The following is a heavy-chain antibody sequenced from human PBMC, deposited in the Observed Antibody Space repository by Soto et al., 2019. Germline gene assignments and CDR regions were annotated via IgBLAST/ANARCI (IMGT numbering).Heavy chain of an antibody. J-gene: IGHJ4*02. CDR1: GFTFSNYE. CDR3: ARAVDYYDGSGYYPFDS. V-gene: IGHV3-48*03. Sequence: EVQLVESGGGLVQPGGSLRLSCVVSGFTFSNYEMNWVRQAPGKGLEWVSYISGSGSTIYHADSVKGRFTISRDNAKNSLYLQMNSLRAEDTAVYYCARAVDYYDGSGYYPFDSWGQGTLVTVSS. CDR2: ISGSGSTI. D-gene: IGHD3-22*01.